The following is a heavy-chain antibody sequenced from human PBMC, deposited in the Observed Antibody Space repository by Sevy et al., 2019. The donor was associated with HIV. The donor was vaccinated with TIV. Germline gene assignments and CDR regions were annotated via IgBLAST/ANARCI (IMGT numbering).Heavy chain of an antibody. CDR1: GFTFSAYS. CDR2: ISSSSGTI. CDR3: ARAGGDCYSKNECWFVS. Sequence: GGSLRRACAASGFTFSAYSMKWVRQAPGKGLEWVSYISSSSGTIYYADSVKGQFTISRDNAKSSLYLQMNGLRAEDTALYYCARAGGDCYSKNECWFVSWGQGTLVTVSS. D-gene: IGHD2-21*01. V-gene: IGHV3-48*01. J-gene: IGHJ5*01.